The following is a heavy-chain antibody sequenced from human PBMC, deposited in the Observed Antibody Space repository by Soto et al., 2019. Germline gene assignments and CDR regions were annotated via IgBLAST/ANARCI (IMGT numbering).Heavy chain of an antibody. CDR2: IKQDGSEK. Sequence: EVQLVESGGGLVQPGGSLRLSCAASGFTFSSYWMSWVRQAPGKGLEWVANIKQDGSEKYYVDSVKGRFTISRDNAKNSLYLQMNSLRAEDPAVYYCARVGYCSGGSCYGMDVWGQGTTVTVSS. CDR1: GFTFSSYW. J-gene: IGHJ6*02. D-gene: IGHD2-15*01. V-gene: IGHV3-7*03. CDR3: ARVGYCSGGSCYGMDV.